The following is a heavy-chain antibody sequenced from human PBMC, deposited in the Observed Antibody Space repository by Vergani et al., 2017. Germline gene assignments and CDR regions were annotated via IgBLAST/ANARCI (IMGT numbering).Heavy chain of an antibody. CDR3: ARDLSIAAAGTGFDY. CDR1: GFTFSSYS. D-gene: IGHD6-13*01. CDR2: ISSSSSYI. Sequence: EVQLVESGGGLVKPGGSLRLSCAASGFTFSSYSMNWVRQAPGKGLEWVSSISSSSSYIYYADSVKGRFTISRDNAKNSLYLQMNSLRAEDTAVYYCARDLSIAAAGTGFDYWGQGTLVTVSS. V-gene: IGHV3-21*01. J-gene: IGHJ4*02.